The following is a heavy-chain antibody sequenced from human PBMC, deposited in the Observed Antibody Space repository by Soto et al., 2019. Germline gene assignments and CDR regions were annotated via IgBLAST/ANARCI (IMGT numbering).Heavy chain of an antibody. CDR2: IYPGDSDN. V-gene: IGHV5-51*01. CDR3: ARQSGITIFGVKYNWFDP. Sequence: EVQLVQSGAEVKKPGESLKISCKGSGYSFTSYWIGWVRQMPGKGLEWMGIIYPGDSDNRYSPSFQGQVPISADKSISTAYLQWSSLKASNTAMYYCARQSGITIFGVKYNWFDPWGQGTLVTVSS. CDR1: GYSFTSYW. D-gene: IGHD3-3*01. J-gene: IGHJ5*02.